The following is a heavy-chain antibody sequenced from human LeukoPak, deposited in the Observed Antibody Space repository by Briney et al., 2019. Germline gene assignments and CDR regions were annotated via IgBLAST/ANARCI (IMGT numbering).Heavy chain of an antibody. CDR1: GFAFSSYS. V-gene: IGHV3-21*01. CDR3: ARRGDYYEGGYYFDY. CDR2: ISSSSSYI. J-gene: IGHJ4*02. Sequence: PGGSLRFSCAASGFAFSSYSINWVRQAPGKGLEWVSSISSSSSYIYYADSVRGRFTIPRDNAKNSLYLQMNSLRAEDTAVYYCARRGDYYEGGYYFDYWGQGTLATVSS. D-gene: IGHD3-22*01.